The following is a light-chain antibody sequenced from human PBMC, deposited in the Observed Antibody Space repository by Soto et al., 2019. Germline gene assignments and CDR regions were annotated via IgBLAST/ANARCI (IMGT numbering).Light chain of an antibody. J-gene: IGKJ3*01. Sequence: DIHLTQSPSFLSASVGDRVTITCRASQDISDYLAWYQQKPGKAPRLLIYAASTLESGSPSRFSGSASGTNVTLTISGLQPKDFAKNYCQPVNNCHATFGPGTKVDI. CDR2: AAS. V-gene: IGKV1-9*01. CDR3: QPVNNCHAT. CDR1: QDISDY.